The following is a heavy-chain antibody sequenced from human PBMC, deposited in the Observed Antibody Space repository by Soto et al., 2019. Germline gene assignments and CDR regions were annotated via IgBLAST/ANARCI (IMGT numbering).Heavy chain of an antibody. Sequence: SETLSLTCAVYGGSFSGYYWSWIRQPPGKGLEWIGEINHSGSTNYNPSLKSRVTISVDTSKNQFSLKLSSVTAADTAVYYCARAVTYYYGSGSTIPRYFDYWGQGTLVTVSS. D-gene: IGHD3-10*01. CDR3: ARAVTYYYGSGSTIPRYFDY. CDR1: GGSFSGYY. J-gene: IGHJ4*02. V-gene: IGHV4-34*01. CDR2: INHSGST.